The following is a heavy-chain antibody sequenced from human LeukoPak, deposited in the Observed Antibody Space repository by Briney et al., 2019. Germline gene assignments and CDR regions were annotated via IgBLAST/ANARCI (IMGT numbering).Heavy chain of an antibody. CDR2: ISSSSSYI. J-gene: IGHJ4*02. CDR3: AKLSIAVPGSDY. V-gene: IGHV3-21*01. Sequence: PGGSLRLSCAASGFTFSSYSMNWVRQAPGKGLEWVSSISSSSSYIYYADSVKGRFTISRDNAENTLYLQMNGLRAEDTAVYYCAKLSIAVPGSDYWGQGTLVTVSS. D-gene: IGHD6-13*01. CDR1: GFTFSSYS.